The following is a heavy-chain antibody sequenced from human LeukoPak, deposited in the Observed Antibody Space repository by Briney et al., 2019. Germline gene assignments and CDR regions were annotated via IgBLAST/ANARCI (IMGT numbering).Heavy chain of an antibody. CDR2: IWNDGSNK. D-gene: IGHD3/OR15-3a*01. CDR3: AREWTRTGPFDY. Sequence: GGSLRLSCAASGFTFSSYAMSWVRQAPGKGLEWVALIWNDGSNKYYADSVKGRSTISRDNSKNTLYLQMNSLRAEDTAVYYCAREWTRTGPFDYWGQGTLVTVSS. J-gene: IGHJ4*02. V-gene: IGHV3-33*08. CDR1: GFTFSSYA.